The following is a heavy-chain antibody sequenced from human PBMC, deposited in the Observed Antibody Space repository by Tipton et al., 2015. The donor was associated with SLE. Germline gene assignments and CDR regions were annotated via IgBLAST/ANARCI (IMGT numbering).Heavy chain of an antibody. J-gene: IGHJ6*03. CDR2: VYYTGNT. CDR3: ARAVGAYSSGWRYYYYYMDV. V-gene: IGHV4-39*07. Sequence: TLSLTCIVSGDSISSTSYYWGWIRQPPGKGLEWVGTVYYTGNTFYNPSLKSRVTISVDTSKNQFSLNLSSVTAADTAVYYCARAVGAYSSGWRYYYYYMDVWGKGTTVTVSS. D-gene: IGHD6-19*01. CDR1: GDSISSTSYY.